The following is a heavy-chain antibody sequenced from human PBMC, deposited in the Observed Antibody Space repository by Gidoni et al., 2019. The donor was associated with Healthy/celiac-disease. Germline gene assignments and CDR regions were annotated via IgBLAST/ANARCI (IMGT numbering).Heavy chain of an antibody. D-gene: IGHD4-17*01. CDR1: GFTFGDYA. CDR2: IRSKAYGGTT. Sequence: EVQLVESGGGLVQPGRSLRLSCTASGFTFGDYAMSWFRQAPGKGLEWVGFIRSKAYGGTTEYAASVKGRFTISRDDSKSIAYLQMNSLKTEDTAVYYCTRADYGDDVPSDYWGQGTLVTVSS. V-gene: IGHV3-49*03. J-gene: IGHJ4*02. CDR3: TRADYGDDVPSDY.